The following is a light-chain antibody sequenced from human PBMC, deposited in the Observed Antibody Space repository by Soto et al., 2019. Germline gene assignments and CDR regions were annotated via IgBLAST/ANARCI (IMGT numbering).Light chain of an antibody. Sequence: SALTQPRSVSGSPGQSITISCTGTSSDVGGYNYVSWYRQHPAKAPKLMIYDVSKRPSGVPDRFSGSKSGNTASLTISGLQAEDEADYYCCSYAGSYTHYVFGTGTKLTVL. V-gene: IGLV2-11*01. CDR2: DVS. CDR1: SSDVGGYNY. J-gene: IGLJ1*01. CDR3: CSYAGSYTHYV.